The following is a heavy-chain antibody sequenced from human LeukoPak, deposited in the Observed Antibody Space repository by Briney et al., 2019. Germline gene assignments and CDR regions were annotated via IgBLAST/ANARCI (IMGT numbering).Heavy chain of an antibody. J-gene: IGHJ6*03. Sequence: ASVKVSCKASGYTFTGYYMHWVRQAPGQGLEWMGWINPNSGGTNYAQKFQGRVTMTRDTSISTAYMELSRLRSDDTAVYYCARDLGVGATLGSGMDVWGKGATVTVSS. V-gene: IGHV1-2*02. D-gene: IGHD1-26*01. CDR2: INPNSGGT. CDR3: ARDLGVGATLGSGMDV. CDR1: GYTFTGYY.